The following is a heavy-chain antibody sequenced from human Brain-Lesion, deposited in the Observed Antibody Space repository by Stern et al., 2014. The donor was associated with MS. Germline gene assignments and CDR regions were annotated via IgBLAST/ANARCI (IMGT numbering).Heavy chain of an antibody. J-gene: IGHJ6*02. CDR1: GFTFGNYW. D-gene: IGHD3-3*01. CDR3: ARVYNTIYGIVTQRGSGMDV. CDR2: IKADGTEK. V-gene: IGHV3-7*01. Sequence: EVQLVEYGGGLVQPGGSLTISCTAAGFTFGNYWMTWVRQAPGKGLEWVANIKADGTEKNYVDSVKGRFPISRDNARNSLYLQMNSLRVEDTALYYCARVYNTIYGIVTQRGSGMDVWGQGTTVIVSS.